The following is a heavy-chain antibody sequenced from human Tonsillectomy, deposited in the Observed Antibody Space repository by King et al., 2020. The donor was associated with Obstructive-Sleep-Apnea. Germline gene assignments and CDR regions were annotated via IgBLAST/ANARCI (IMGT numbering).Heavy chain of an antibody. Sequence: DVQLVESGGGLVQPGGSLRLSCAASGFSFSNNAMIWVRHAPGKGLEWVSAISGSCGSAPYADSVEGRFTISSDNSKNTLFLQMNTLRAEDTAVYYCAKDDYYYYGMDVWGQGTTVTVSS. CDR2: ISGSCGSA. V-gene: IGHV3-23*04. CDR3: AKDDYYYYGMDV. J-gene: IGHJ6*02. CDR1: GFSFSNNA.